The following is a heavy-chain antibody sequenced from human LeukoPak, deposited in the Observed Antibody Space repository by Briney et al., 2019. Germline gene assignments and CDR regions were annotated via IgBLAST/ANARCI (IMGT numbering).Heavy chain of an antibody. D-gene: IGHD2/OR15-2a*01. CDR2: IHSSSGSI. Sequence: GGSLRLSCAASGLNFTNYNMNWVRQAPGKGLEWVSSIHSSSGSIYYADSLKGRFTISRDNAKNSLYLQMNSLRAEGTAVYYCARDLSWDAFDIWGQGTMVTVSS. CDR1: GLNFTNYN. J-gene: IGHJ3*02. V-gene: IGHV3-21*01. CDR3: ARDLSWDAFDI.